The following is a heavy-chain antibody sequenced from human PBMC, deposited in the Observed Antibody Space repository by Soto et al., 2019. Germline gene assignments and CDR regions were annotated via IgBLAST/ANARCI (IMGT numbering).Heavy chain of an antibody. CDR2: ITGSGGHS. J-gene: IGHJ4*01. D-gene: IGHD3-10*01. V-gene: IGHV3-23*01. CDR1: GFTFSKYA. Sequence: PGGSLRLSCSVSGFTFSKYAMHWVRQAPGKGLEWVSVITGSGGHSYYADSVKGRFTISRDNSRNTLFLQMDSLRADDTAVYFCAKGTSSEFLLSFDDWGHGTLVTVSS. CDR3: AKGTSSEFLLSFDD.